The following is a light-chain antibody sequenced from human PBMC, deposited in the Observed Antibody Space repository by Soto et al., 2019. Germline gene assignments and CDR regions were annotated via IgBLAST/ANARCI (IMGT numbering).Light chain of an antibody. V-gene: IGLV2-14*01. Sequence: QSFLTHPASLSGSPGQTITISCTGTSSDVGAYNYVSWYQQHPGKAPKLMIYEVSNRPSGVSDRFSGSKSGNTASLTISGLQAADEADYYCSSKRTTASLVFGTGTKVTVL. J-gene: IGLJ1*01. CDR2: EVS. CDR3: SSKRTTASLV. CDR1: SSDVGAYNY.